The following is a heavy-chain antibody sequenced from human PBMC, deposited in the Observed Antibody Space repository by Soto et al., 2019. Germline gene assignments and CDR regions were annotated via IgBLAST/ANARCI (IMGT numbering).Heavy chain of an antibody. V-gene: IGHV1-69*13. J-gene: IGHJ4*02. Sequence: SVKVSCKVSGYTLTELSMHWVRQAPGKGLEWMGGIIPIFGTANYAQRFQGRVTITADESTSTAYMELSSLRSEDTAVYYCARAPRYSGPDYWGQGTLVTVSS. CDR1: GYTLTELS. D-gene: IGHD1-26*01. CDR2: IIPIFGTA. CDR3: ARAPRYSGPDY.